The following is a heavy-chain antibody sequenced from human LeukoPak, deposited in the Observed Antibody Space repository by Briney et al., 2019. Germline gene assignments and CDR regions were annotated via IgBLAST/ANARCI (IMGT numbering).Heavy chain of an antibody. D-gene: IGHD5-12*01. J-gene: IGHJ3*01. Sequence: KPSETLSLTCTVSGDSISSSYWNWIRQPPGKGLEWIGYVYYTGSTNYNPSLRSRVTISVDTSKNQVSLMLSSVTAADTAVYYCSRGRAAAFDVWGQGAMVTVSS. CDR1: GDSISSSY. V-gene: IGHV4-59*01. CDR3: SRGRAAAFDV. CDR2: VYYTGST.